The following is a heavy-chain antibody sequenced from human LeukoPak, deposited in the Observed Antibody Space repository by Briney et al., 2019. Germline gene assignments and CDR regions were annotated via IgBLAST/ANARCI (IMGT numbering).Heavy chain of an antibody. V-gene: IGHV3-66*01. CDR3: ASSSWSSEYFHY. D-gene: IGHD6-13*01. CDR2: FYSGGST. Sequence: PGGSLRLSCAASGFTVSDNYMSWVRQAPGKGLEWVSVFYSGGSTRYADSVKGRFTLSRDNSKNPLYLQLNSLRAEDTAVYFCASSSWSSEYFHYWGQGTLVTVSS. J-gene: IGHJ1*01. CDR1: GFTVSDNY.